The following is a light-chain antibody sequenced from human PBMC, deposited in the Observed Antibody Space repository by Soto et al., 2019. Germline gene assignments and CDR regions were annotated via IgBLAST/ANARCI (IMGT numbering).Light chain of an antibody. CDR3: QQYNSFPT. CDR2: KAT. J-gene: IGKJ1*01. Sequence: DIQMTQSPSTLSASVGDRVTITCRASQSISSWLAWYQQKPGKAPKLLIYKATIVESGVPSRFSGSGSGTEFTLTISRLQRDDLATYYCQQYNSFPTFGQGTKVEIK. CDR1: QSISSW. V-gene: IGKV1-5*03.